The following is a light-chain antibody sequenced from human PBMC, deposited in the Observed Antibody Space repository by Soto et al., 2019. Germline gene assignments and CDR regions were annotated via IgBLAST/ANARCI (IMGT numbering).Light chain of an antibody. CDR3: QQYGSSPWT. CDR1: QSVSSD. J-gene: IGKJ1*01. V-gene: IGKV3D-15*02. Sequence: EIVMTQSPATLSVSPGERATLSCRASQSVSSDLAWYHQKPGQAPRLLIYSASTRATGIPARFSGSGSGTEFTLTINSLQSEDFAVYYCQQYGSSPWTFGQGTKVEIK. CDR2: SAS.